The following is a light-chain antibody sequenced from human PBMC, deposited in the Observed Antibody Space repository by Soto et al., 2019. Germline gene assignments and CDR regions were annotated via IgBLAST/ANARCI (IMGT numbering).Light chain of an antibody. V-gene: IGLV2-14*01. Sequence: QSALTQPASVSGSPGQSITISCAGTRDDIGAYDYVSWYQQHPGNAPKLLVYEVTNRPSGVSDRFSGSKSGNTASLTISGLQAEDEADYYCCSYAGTFYVFGTGTKLTVL. CDR1: RDDIGAYDY. CDR3: CSYAGTFYV. CDR2: EVT. J-gene: IGLJ1*01.